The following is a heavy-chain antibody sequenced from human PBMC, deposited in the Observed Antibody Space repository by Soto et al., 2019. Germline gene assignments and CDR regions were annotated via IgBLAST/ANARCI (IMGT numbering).Heavy chain of an antibody. D-gene: IGHD6-19*01. Sequence: QVQLQQWGAGLLKPSETLSLTCAVYGGSFSGNYWSWIRQPPGEGLEWIGEINHSRSTNYNPSLTSGVTMSVDTSKKQFSLKLSSVTAADTAVYYCASRGVAAAPYYFDYWGQGMLVTVSS. CDR2: INHSRST. J-gene: IGHJ4*02. V-gene: IGHV4-34*02. CDR1: GGSFSGNY. CDR3: ASRGVAAAPYYFDY.